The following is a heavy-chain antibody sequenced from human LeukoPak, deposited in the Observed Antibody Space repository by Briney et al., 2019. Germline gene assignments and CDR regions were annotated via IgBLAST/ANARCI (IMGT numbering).Heavy chain of an antibody. J-gene: IGHJ4*02. Sequence: ASVKVSCKASGYTFTSYGISWVRQAPGQGLEWMGWISAYNGNTNYAQKLQGRVTMTTDISTSTAYMELRSLRSDDTAVYYCARNLDSYGTYYFDYWGQGTLVTVSS. CDR2: ISAYNGNT. CDR1: GYTFTSYG. D-gene: IGHD5-18*01. V-gene: IGHV1-18*01. CDR3: ARNLDSYGTYYFDY.